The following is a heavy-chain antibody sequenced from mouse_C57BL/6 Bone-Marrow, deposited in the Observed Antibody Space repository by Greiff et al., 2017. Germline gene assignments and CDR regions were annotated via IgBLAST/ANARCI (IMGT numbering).Heavy chain of an antibody. V-gene: IGHV1-72*01. CDR1: GYTFTSYW. J-gene: IGHJ4*01. CDR2: SDPNSGGT. CDR3: YYAMDY. Sequence: QQSCKASGYTFTSYWMHWVKQRPGRGLEWIGRSDPNSGGTKYNEKFKSKATLTVDKPSSTAYMQLSSLTSEDSAVYYCYYAMDYWGQGTSVTVSS.